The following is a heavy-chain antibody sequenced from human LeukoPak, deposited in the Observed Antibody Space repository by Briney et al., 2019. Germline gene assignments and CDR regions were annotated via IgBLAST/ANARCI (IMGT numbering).Heavy chain of an antibody. CDR1: GGSINTYY. D-gene: IGHD1-14*01. CDR3: ARGANRLDS. CDR2: IYYTGST. Sequence: SETLSLTCSVSGGSINTYYWSWIRQTPGKGLEWICFIYYTGSTNYNPSLKSRVTMSVDTSKSQFSLKLTSVTAADTALYYCARGANRLDSWGRGTLVTVSS. V-gene: IGHV4-59*12. J-gene: IGHJ4*02.